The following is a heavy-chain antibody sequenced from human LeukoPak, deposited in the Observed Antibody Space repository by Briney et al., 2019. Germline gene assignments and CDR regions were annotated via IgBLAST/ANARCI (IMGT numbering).Heavy chain of an antibody. V-gene: IGHV4-34*01. Sequence: PSETLSLTCAVYGGSFSGYYWSWIRQPPGKGLEWIGEINHSGSTNYNPFLKGRVTISVDTSKNQFSLKLSSVIAADTAVYYCASTKSYDSSGYPFDYWGQGTLVTASS. J-gene: IGHJ4*02. CDR2: INHSGST. CDR1: GGSFSGYY. CDR3: ASTKSYDSSGYPFDY. D-gene: IGHD3-22*01.